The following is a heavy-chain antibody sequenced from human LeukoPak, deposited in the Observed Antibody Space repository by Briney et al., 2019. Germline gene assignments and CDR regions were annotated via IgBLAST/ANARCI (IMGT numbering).Heavy chain of an antibody. D-gene: IGHD3-22*01. CDR2: IYTSGST. Sequence: SETLSLTCTVSGGSISSYYWSWIRQPPGKGLEWTGYIYTSGSTNYNPSLKRRVTISVDTSKNQFSLKLRSVTAAATAVYYCARTDSSGYYFLTRWGQGTLVTVSS. CDR3: ARTDSSGYYFLTR. CDR1: GGSISSYY. V-gene: IGHV4-4*09. J-gene: IGHJ4*02.